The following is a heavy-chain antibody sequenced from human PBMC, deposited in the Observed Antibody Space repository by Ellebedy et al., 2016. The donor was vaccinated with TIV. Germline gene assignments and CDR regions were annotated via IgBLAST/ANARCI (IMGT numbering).Heavy chain of an antibody. J-gene: IGHJ4*02. V-gene: IGHV1-2*04. CDR1: GFTFSSHY. CDR3: ARDSGDYAPDY. D-gene: IGHD4-17*01. CDR2: INPSGDTK. Sequence: ASVKVSCKASGFTFSSHYIHWVRQAPGQGLEWMGQINPSGDTKKLDRVVITKDASTSTAYMELSSLRPEDTATYFCARDSGDYAPDYWGQGTLVTVSA.